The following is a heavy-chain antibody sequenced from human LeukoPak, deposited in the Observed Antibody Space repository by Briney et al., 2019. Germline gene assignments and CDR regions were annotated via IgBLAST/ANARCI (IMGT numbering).Heavy chain of an antibody. Sequence: PGGSLRLSCAASGFTFSSYGMHLVRQAPGKGLEWVAVISYDGSNKYYADSVKGRFTISRDNSKNTLYLQMSSLRAEDTAVYYCARGGAGKRVFNWFDPWGQGTLVTVSS. CDR2: ISYDGSNK. D-gene: IGHD3-16*01. J-gene: IGHJ5*02. V-gene: IGHV3-30*03. CDR3: ARGGAGKRVFNWFDP. CDR1: GFTFSSYG.